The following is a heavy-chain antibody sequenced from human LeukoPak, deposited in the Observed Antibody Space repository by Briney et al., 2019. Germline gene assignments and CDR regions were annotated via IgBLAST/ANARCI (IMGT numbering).Heavy chain of an antibody. Sequence: GASVKVSCKASGYTFTSYGISWVRQAPGQGLEWMGWISAYNGNTNYAQKLQGRVTMTTDTSTSTAYMELRSLRSDDTAVYYCARDRKDYSSGWYVDYWGQGTLVTVSS. V-gene: IGHV1-18*01. CDR3: ARDRKDYSSGWYVDY. D-gene: IGHD6-19*01. CDR1: GYTFTSYG. CDR2: ISAYNGNT. J-gene: IGHJ4*02.